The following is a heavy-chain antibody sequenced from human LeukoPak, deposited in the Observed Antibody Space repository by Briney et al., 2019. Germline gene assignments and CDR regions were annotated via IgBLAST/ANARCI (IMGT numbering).Heavy chain of an antibody. V-gene: IGHV3-7*03. J-gene: IGHJ4*02. D-gene: IGHD6-19*01. Sequence: GGSLRLSCAASGFTFSSYWMNWARQAPGKGLEWVANIKGDGSEKYYMDSVKGRFTISRDNAKKSLYLQMNSLRAEDTAVYYCAVEYSSTPLGLDFWGQGTLVTVSS. CDR1: GFTFSSYW. CDR3: AVEYSSTPLGLDF. CDR2: IKGDGSEK.